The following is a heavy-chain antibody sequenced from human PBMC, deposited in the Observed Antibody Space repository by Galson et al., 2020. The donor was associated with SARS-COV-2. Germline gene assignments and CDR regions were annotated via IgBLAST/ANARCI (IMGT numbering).Heavy chain of an antibody. D-gene: IGHD2-2*01. J-gene: IGHJ4*02. V-gene: IGHV1-18*01. CDR1: GFQFKSYS. CDR2: ISAYNGKT. Sequence: ASVKVSCKTSGFQFKSYSFNWVRQAPGEGLEWVGWISAYNGKTTSAQKFQGRVAMTTDTSTSTAYMELRSLRSDDTAIYYCARDEEDYSSTWTSFFGASAYFDHWGQGSLITVSS. CDR3: ARDEEDYSSTWTSFFGASAYFDH.